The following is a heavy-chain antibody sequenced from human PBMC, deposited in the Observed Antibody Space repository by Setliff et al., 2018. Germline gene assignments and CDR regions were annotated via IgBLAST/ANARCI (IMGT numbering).Heavy chain of an antibody. CDR2: IYASGST. Sequence: SETLSLTCAVSGDSVDNGNYYRSWIRQAAGKGLEWIGRIYASGSTNYNPSLKSRVTISLDTSKNQFSLRLNSATAADTAVYYCARLRGAFDYWGQGTLVTVSS. CDR3: ARLRGAFDY. CDR1: GDSVDNGNYY. V-gene: IGHV4-61*10. J-gene: IGHJ4*02. D-gene: IGHD3-16*01.